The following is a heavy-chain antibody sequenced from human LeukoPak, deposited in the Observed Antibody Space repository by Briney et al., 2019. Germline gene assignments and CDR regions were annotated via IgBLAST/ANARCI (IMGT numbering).Heavy chain of an antibody. Sequence: PSQTLSLTCTVSGGSISSGGYYWSWIRQPPGKGLEWIGYIYHSGSTYYNPSLKSRVTISVDRSKNQFSLKLSSVTAADTAVYYCARAAVVVTGWFDPWGQGTLVTVSS. D-gene: IGHD3-22*01. V-gene: IGHV4-30-2*01. CDR1: GGSISSGGYY. CDR2: IYHSGST. CDR3: ARAAVVVTGWFDP. J-gene: IGHJ5*02.